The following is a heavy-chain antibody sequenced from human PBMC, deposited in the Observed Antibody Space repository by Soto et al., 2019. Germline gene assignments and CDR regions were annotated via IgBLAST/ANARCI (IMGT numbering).Heavy chain of an antibody. D-gene: IGHD2-21*02. CDR2: VNPSGGHT. J-gene: IGHJ4*02. Sequence: QVQLMQSGAEVKKTGASVKVSCKASGDTFKDYYIHWVRQAPGQGLEWMGTVNPSGGHTTYAQHFLGRVTMTRDTSTSTLYMELTSLTSDDTAIYYGARGGHVVVVTAAVDYWGQGTLVTVSS. CDR1: GDTFKDYY. V-gene: IGHV1-46*02. CDR3: ARGGHVVVVTAAVDY.